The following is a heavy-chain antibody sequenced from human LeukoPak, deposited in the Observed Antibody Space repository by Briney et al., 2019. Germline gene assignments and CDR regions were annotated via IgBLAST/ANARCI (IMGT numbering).Heavy chain of an antibody. CDR3: ARVPSSASCYFCFFAP. D-gene: IGHD2-2*01. CDR2: XRGSGGKT. Sequence: GLSLRLPCAASGLTFRSYAMGWVRHAPGKGLEWVXXXRGSGGKTYYTDSVRGRFTISRDNSKTTVHMQMKSLSFEDPPVYSCARVPSSASCYFCFFAPGGQGSLVTV. V-gene: IGHV3-23*01. J-gene: IGHJ5*02. CDR1: GLTFRSYA.